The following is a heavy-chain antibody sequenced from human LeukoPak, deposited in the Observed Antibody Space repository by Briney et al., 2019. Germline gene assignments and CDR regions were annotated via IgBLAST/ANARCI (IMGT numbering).Heavy chain of an antibody. CDR1: GGSISSYY. V-gene: IGHV4-4*07. Sequence: SETLSLTCTVSGGSISSYYWSWLRQPAGKGLEWIGRIYTSGSTNYNPSLKSRVTMSVDTSKNQFSLKLSSVTAADTAVYYCARGEGIAAAGFFDYWGQGTLVTVSS. J-gene: IGHJ4*02. CDR2: IYTSGST. CDR3: ARGEGIAAAGFFDY. D-gene: IGHD6-13*01.